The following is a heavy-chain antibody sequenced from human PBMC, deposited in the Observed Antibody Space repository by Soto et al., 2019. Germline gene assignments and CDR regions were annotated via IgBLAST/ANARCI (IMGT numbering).Heavy chain of an antibody. CDR2: ISYDGSNK. V-gene: IGHV3-30*18. CDR3: ANLPVLGWGLRSHYFDY. CDR1: GFTFSSYG. J-gene: IGHJ4*02. D-gene: IGHD2-8*02. Sequence: QVQLVESGGGVVQPGRSLRLSCAASGFTFSSYGMHWVRQAPGKGLEWVAVISYDGSNKYYADSVKGRFTISRDNSKNTLYLQMNSLRAEDTAVYYCANLPVLGWGLRSHYFDYWGQGTLVTVSS.